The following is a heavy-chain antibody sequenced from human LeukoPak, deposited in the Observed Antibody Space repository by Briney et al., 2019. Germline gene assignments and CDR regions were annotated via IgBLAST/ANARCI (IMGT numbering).Heavy chain of an antibody. V-gene: IGHV4-59*01. J-gene: IGHJ4*02. CDR3: ARPRYSSYTDY. CDR1: GGSISSYY. CDR2: IYYSGST. D-gene: IGHD6-13*01. Sequence: PSETLSLTCTVSGGSISSYYWSWIRQPPGKGLEWIGYIYYSGSTNYNPSLKSRVTISVDTSKNQFSLKLSSVTAADTAVYYCARPRYSSYTDYWGQGTLVTVSS.